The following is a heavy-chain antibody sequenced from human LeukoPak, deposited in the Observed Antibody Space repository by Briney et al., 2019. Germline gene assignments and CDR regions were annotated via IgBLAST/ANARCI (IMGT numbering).Heavy chain of an antibody. CDR1: GSTFSSYW. D-gene: IGHD3-10*01. CDR2: IKQDGSEK. V-gene: IGHV3-7*01. CDR3: ARDRRGGLFDY. J-gene: IGHJ4*02. Sequence: GGSLRLSCAASGSTFSSYWMSWVRQAPGKGLEWVANIKQDGSEKYYVDSVKGRFTISRDNAKNSLYLQMNSLRAEDTAVYYCARDRRGGLFDYWGQGTLVTVSS.